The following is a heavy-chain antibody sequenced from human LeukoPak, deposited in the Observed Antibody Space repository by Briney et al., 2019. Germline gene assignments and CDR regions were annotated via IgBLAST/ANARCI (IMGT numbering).Heavy chain of an antibody. Sequence: GGSLRLSYAASGFTFSSYTINWVRQAPGKGLEWVSSISSSGSYIYYADSVKGRFTVSRDNAKNSLYLQMKSLRAEDTAVYYCARDRGSRRYNNGYSEYWGQGTLVTVSS. D-gene: IGHD5-18*01. CDR3: ARDRGSRRYNNGYSEY. CDR1: GFTFSSYT. V-gene: IGHV3-21*01. CDR2: ISSSGSYI. J-gene: IGHJ4*02.